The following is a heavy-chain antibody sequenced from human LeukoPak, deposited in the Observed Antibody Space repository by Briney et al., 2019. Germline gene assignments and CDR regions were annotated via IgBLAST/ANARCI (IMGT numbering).Heavy chain of an antibody. CDR3: AKDPGYGSGSYLRYFDY. CDR2: ISWNSGSV. J-gene: IGHJ4*02. V-gene: IGHV3-9*01. D-gene: IGHD3-10*01. CDR1: GFTFDDYA. Sequence: GRSLRLSCAASGFTFDDYAMHWVRQAPGKGLEWVSGISWNSGSVGYADSVKGRFTISRDNAKNSLYLQMNSLRAEDTALYYCAKDPGYGSGSYLRYFDYWGQGMLVTVSS.